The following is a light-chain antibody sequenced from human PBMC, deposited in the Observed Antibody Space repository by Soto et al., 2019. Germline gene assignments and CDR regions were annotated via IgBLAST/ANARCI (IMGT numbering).Light chain of an antibody. CDR3: QQYGSSPT. V-gene: IGKV3-20*01. Sequence: ETVLTQSPATVSLSPGDRATLPCRASQSVSNNYLAWYQQKPGQAPRRLIYGASSRATGIPDRFSGSGSGKDFTLTISRLEPEDFAVYYCQQYGSSPTFGEGTRLEIK. CDR1: QSVSNNY. J-gene: IGKJ5*01. CDR2: GAS.